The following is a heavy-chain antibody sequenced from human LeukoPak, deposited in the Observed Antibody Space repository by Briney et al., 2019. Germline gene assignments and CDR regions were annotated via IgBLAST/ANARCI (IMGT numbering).Heavy chain of an antibody. D-gene: IGHD3-10*01. CDR3: ARDLYYGSGSYYNFVGL. J-gene: IGHJ4*02. V-gene: IGHV3-7*01. Sequence: AGGSLRLSCAASGFTFSSYWMSWVRQAPGKGLEWVANIKQDGSEKYYVDSVKGRFTISRDNAKNSLYLQMNSLRAEDTAVYYCARDLYYGSGSYYNFVGLWGQGTLVTVSS. CDR1: GFTFSSYW. CDR2: IKQDGSEK.